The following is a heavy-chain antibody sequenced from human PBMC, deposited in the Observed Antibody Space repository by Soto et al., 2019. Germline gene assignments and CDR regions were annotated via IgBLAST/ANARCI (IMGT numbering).Heavy chain of an antibody. D-gene: IGHD5-18*01. CDR1: GGSISSYY. CDR3: ARDSSRIKHYGMDV. CDR2: IYYSGST. J-gene: IGHJ6*02. V-gene: IGHV4-59*01. Sequence: QVQLQESGPGLVKPSETLSLTCTVSGGSISSYYWSWIRQPPGKGLEWIGYIYYSGSTNYNPSLKSRVTISVDTSKNQFSLKLSSVTAADTAVYYCARDSSRIKHYGMDVWGQGTTVTVSS.